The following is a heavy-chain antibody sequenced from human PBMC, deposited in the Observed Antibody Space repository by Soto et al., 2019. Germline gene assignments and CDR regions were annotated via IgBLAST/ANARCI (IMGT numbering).Heavy chain of an antibody. Sequence: EVQLVESGGGLVKPGGSLRLSCAASGFTFSSYSMNWVRQAPGKGLEWVSSISSSSSYIYYADSVKGRFTISRDNAKNSLYLQMNSLRAEDTAVYYCAGISGGRQFDYWGQGTLVTVSS. V-gene: IGHV3-21*01. J-gene: IGHJ4*02. CDR1: GFTFSSYS. CDR2: ISSSSSYI. D-gene: IGHD3-10*01. CDR3: AGISGGRQFDY.